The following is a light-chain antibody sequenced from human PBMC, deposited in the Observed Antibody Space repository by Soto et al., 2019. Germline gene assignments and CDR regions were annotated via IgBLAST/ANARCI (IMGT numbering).Light chain of an antibody. CDR2: DVV. V-gene: IGLV2-14*03. J-gene: IGLJ1*01. CDR1: SHDIGNGYDS. CDR3: CSYTTNIAPYV. Sequence: QSALTQPASVSGSPGQSITISCTGTSHDIGNGYDSVSWYQQHPGKAPKLIIYDVVNRPSGVSSRFSGSKSGNTASLTISGFQAEDEADYYCCSYTTNIAPYVFGTGTKLTVL.